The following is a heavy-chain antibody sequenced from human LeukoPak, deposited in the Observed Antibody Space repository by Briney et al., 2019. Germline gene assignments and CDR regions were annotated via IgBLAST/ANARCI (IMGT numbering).Heavy chain of an antibody. Sequence: ASVKVSCKASGYTFTSYAMNWVRQAPGQGLEWMGWINTNTGNPTYAQGFTGRFVFSLDTPVSTAYLQISSLKAEDTAVYYCARRLWFGELLQEGNFDYWGQGTLVTVSS. J-gene: IGHJ4*02. V-gene: IGHV7-4-1*02. D-gene: IGHD3-10*01. CDR3: ARRLWFGELLQEGNFDY. CDR2: INTNTGNP. CDR1: GYTFTSYA.